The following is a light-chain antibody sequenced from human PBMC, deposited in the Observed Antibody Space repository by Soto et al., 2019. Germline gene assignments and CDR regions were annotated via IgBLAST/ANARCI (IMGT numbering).Light chain of an antibody. Sequence: QSVLTQSASVSGSPGQSITISCTGTSSDVGAYNYVSWYRQHPGKAPKLMIYEVSNRPSGVSNRFSGSKSGNTASLTISGLQAEDEADYYCSSYTSSGTWVFGGGTKLTVL. CDR3: SSYTSSGTWV. CDR1: SSDVGAYNY. V-gene: IGLV2-14*01. CDR2: EVS. J-gene: IGLJ3*02.